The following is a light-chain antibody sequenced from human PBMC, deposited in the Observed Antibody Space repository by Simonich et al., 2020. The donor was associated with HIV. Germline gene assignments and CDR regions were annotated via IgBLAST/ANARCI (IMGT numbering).Light chain of an antibody. CDR1: SSDVGGYNY. CDR2: DVY. CDR3: SSYAGIITRWV. V-gene: IGLV2-14*01. J-gene: IGLJ3*02. Sequence: QSALTQPVSVSGYPGQSITISCSGTSSDVGGYNYVSWYQQHPGKAPKLIIYDVYKRPSGVSNRCSGSKSGNTASLTISGLQPEDEADYYCSSYAGIITRWVFGGGTKLTVL.